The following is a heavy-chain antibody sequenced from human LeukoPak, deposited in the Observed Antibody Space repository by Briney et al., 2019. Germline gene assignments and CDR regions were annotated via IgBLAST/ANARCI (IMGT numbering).Heavy chain of an antibody. D-gene: IGHD3-10*01. Sequence: SETLSLTCTVSGGSISSYYWSWIRQPPGKGLEWIGYIYYSGSTNYNPSLKSRVTISVDTSKNQFSLKLRSVTAADTAVYYCARDQQVLWFGNIDYWGQGTLVTVSS. CDR2: IYYSGST. J-gene: IGHJ4*02. CDR3: ARDQQVLWFGNIDY. V-gene: IGHV4-59*12. CDR1: GGSISSYY.